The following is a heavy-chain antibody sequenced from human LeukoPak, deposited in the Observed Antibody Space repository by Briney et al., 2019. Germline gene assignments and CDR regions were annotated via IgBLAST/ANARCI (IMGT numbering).Heavy chain of an antibody. D-gene: IGHD3-3*01. CDR2: MYASGIT. CDR3: ARDSGYYTNPYYFDY. J-gene: IGHJ4*02. CDR1: VGSISSYY. Sequence: SETLSLTCTVSVGSISSYYWSWIRQRAGKGLEWIGRMYASGITNYNPSPKSRVTMSVETSKDQFSPKLSSVTAADTAVYYCARDSGYYTNPYYFDYWGQGTLVTVSS. V-gene: IGHV4-4*07.